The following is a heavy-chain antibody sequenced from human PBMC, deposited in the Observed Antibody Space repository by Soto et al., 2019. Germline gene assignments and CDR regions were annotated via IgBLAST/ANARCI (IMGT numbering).Heavy chain of an antibody. V-gene: IGHV1-69*01. CDR2: TIPISETT. D-gene: IGHD2-2*01. CDR1: GGTFSSYA. CDR3: ARSQGSSTSLEIYYYYYYGMDV. Sequence: QVQLVQSGAEVKKPGSSVKVSCKASGGTFSSYAISWGRQAPGQGLGGMGGTIPISETTNYAQKFQGRVTITADESKSTAYMELSSLRSEDTAVYYCARSQGSSTSLEIYYYYYYGMDVWGQGTTVTVSS. J-gene: IGHJ6*02.